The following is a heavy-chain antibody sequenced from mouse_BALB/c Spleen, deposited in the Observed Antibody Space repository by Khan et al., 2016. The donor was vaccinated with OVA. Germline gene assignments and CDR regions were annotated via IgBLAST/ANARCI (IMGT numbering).Heavy chain of an antibody. CDR2: IWGDGYT. Sequence: LKESGPGLVAPSQSLSITCTVSGFSLPSYGVSWVRQPPGKGLELLGVIWGDGYTNLHSALRSRPSISMDNSKRQDFLKLNSRQTDDTATYYCAKDRGCYAVDYWGQGTSVTVSS. CDR3: AKDRGCYAVDY. V-gene: IGHV2-3*01. CDR1: GFSLPSYG. J-gene: IGHJ4*01.